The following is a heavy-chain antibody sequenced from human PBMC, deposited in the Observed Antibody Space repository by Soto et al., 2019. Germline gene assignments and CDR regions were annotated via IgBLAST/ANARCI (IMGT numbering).Heavy chain of an antibody. CDR1: GYTFTSYA. J-gene: IGHJ5*02. CDR3: ARPGVLRSGSYNWFDP. CDR2: INAGNGNT. Sequence: ASVKVSCKASGYTFTSYAMHWVRQAPGQRLEWMGWINAGNGNTKYSQKFQGRVTITGDTSASTAYMELSSLRSEDTAVYYCARPGVLRSGSYNWFDPWGQGTLVTVSS. V-gene: IGHV1-3*01. D-gene: IGHD1-26*01.